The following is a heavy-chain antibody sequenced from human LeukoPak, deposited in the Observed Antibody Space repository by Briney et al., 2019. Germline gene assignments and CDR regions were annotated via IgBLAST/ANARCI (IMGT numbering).Heavy chain of an antibody. V-gene: IGHV3-21*01. CDR2: ISSSSSYI. CDR3: ARDGDSDNIDF. CDR1: GFSFSSYS. D-gene: IGHD4-17*01. Sequence: GGSLRLSCAASGFSFSSYSMNWVRQAPGKGLEWVSFISSSSSYIYYADSVKGRFTISRDNAKNSLFLQMNSLRAEDTAVYYCARDGDSDNIDFWGQGTLVSVPS. J-gene: IGHJ4*02.